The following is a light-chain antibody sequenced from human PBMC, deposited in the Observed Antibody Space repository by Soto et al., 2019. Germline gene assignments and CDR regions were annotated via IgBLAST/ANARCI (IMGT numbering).Light chain of an antibody. V-gene: IGLV7-46*01. CDR3: LLTYSAVRV. Sequence: QTVVTQEHSLTVSPGGTVTLTCDSSTGAVTSRQYPYWFQQRPGQAPRTLIYDTTNKHSWTPARFSGSLLGGKAALTLSGAQLEDEAEYYCLLTYSAVRVFGGGTQLTVL. CDR1: TGAVTSRQY. CDR2: DTT. J-gene: IGLJ2*01.